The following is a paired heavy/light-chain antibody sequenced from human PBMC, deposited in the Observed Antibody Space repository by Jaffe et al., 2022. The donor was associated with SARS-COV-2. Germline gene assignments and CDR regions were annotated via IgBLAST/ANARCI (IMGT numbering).Heavy chain of an antibody. CDR1: GYSFNTYW. Sequence: EVQLVQSGAEVKKPGESLKISCKGSGYSFNTYWIGWVRQMPGKGLEWMGIIYPGDSDTRYSPSFQGQVTISADKSISTAYLQWSSLKASDTAMYYCASHFGAGGKGPVRGFDPWGQGTLVTVSS. V-gene: IGHV5-51*01. D-gene: IGHD3-10*01. J-gene: IGHJ5*02. CDR2: IYPGDSDT. CDR3: ASHFGAGGKGPVRGFDP.
Light chain of an antibody. CDR3: QQSYRTPLT. J-gene: IGKJ4*01. V-gene: IGKV1-39*01. Sequence: DIQMTQSPSSLSASVGDRVTITCRADQSISTYLNWYQQKPGKAPKLLIYGASSLQSGVPSRFSGSGSGTDFTLTISSLQREDIATYHCQQSYRTPLTFGGGTKVEIK. CDR2: GAS. CDR1: QSISTY.